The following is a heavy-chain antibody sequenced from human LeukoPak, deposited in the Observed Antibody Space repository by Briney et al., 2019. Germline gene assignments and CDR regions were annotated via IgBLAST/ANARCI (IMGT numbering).Heavy chain of an antibody. D-gene: IGHD2-21*02. Sequence: GGSLRLSCAASGFTFSSYWMSWVRQAPGKGLEWVANIKQDGSEKYYVDSVKGRFTISRDNAKNSLYLQMNSLRAEDTAVYYCARGGRIYCGGDCYSTGRHYYYYMDVWGKGTTVTVSS. CDR3: ARGGRIYCGGDCYSTGRHYYYYMDV. V-gene: IGHV3-7*01. J-gene: IGHJ6*03. CDR2: IKQDGSEK. CDR1: GFTFSSYW.